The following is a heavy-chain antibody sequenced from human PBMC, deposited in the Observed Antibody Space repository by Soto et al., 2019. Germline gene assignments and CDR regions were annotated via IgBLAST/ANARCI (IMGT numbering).Heavy chain of an antibody. CDR1: GYSFANFW. V-gene: IGHV5-51*01. Sequence: GESLKISCSGSGYSFANFWIGWVRQMPGKGLEWMGIIYPSDSDTRYSPSFQGQVTISADKSISTAYLQWNSLKASDTAMYFCARGDTTDYSTATPADYWGQGTQVTVSS. CDR2: IYPSDSDT. D-gene: IGHD3-22*01. CDR3: ARGDTTDYSTATPADY. J-gene: IGHJ4*02.